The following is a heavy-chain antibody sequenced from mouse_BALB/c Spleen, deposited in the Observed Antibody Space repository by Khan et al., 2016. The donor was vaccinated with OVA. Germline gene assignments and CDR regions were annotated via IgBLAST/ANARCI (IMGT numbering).Heavy chain of an antibody. Sequence: VQLQQSGTVLARPGASVKMSCKASGYTFTNYWMHWVKQRPGQGLEWIATIYPGNSDTNYNQKFTGKAKLTAVTSTSTAYMELSSLTNEDSAVYYCARNGFGNYEIWDYWGQGTTLTVSS. CDR2: IYPGNSDT. CDR1: GYTFTNYW. J-gene: IGHJ2*01. D-gene: IGHD2-1*01. CDR3: ARNGFGNYEIWDY. V-gene: IGHV1-5*01.